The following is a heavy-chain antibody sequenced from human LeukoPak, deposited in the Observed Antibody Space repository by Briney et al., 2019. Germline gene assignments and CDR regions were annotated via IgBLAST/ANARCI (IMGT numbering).Heavy chain of an antibody. J-gene: IGHJ5*02. V-gene: IGHV1-2*02. CDR3: ARAPEYYDILTGYYSWFDP. CDR1: GYTFTGYY. CDR2: INPNSGGT. D-gene: IGHD3-9*01. Sequence: ASVKVSCKVSGYTFTGYYMHWVRQAPGQGLEWMGWINPNSGGTNYAQKFQGRVTMTRDTSISTAYMELSRLRSDDTAVYYCARAPEYYDILTGYYSWFDPWGQGTLVTVSS.